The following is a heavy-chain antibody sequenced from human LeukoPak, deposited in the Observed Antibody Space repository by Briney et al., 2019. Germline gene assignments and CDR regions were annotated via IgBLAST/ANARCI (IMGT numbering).Heavy chain of an antibody. V-gene: IGHV4-31*03. D-gene: IGHD5-24*01. CDR2: IYYSGST. CDR1: GGSISSGAYY. CDR3: ARGIEMATIGDC. Sequence: SETLSLTCTVSGGSISSGAYYWSWTRQHPGQGLEWIGYIYYSGSTYYSPSLKSRVTISVDTSKNQFSLSLSSMTAADTAVYYCARGIEMATIGDCWGQGTLVTVSS. J-gene: IGHJ4*02.